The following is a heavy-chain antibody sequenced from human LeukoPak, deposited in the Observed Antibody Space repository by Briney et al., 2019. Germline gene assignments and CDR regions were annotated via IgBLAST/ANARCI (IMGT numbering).Heavy chain of an antibody. V-gene: IGHV7-4-1*02. Sequence: AASVKVSCKASRYTFTSYAINWVRQAPGQGLEWMVWINTNTGNPTYAQGFTGRFVFSLDTSVNTAYLEISSLKAEDTGVYYCARGITTVTSLNGMDVWGQGTTVTVSS. D-gene: IGHD4-17*01. CDR3: ARGITTVTSLNGMDV. J-gene: IGHJ6*02. CDR2: INTNTGNP. CDR1: RYTFTSYA.